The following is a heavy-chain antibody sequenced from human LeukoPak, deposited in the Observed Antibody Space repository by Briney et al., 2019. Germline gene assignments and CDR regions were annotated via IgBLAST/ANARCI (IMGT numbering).Heavy chain of an antibody. V-gene: IGHV3-66*01. Sequence: GGPLRLSCAASGFTVSSNYMSWVRQAPGKGLEWVSVIYSGGSTYYADSVKGRFTISRDNSKNTLYLQMNSLRAEDTAVYYCARDDYGSGSYYKPPLYYYGMDVWGQGTTVTVSS. CDR3: ARDDYGSGSYYKPPLYYYGMDV. D-gene: IGHD3-10*01. J-gene: IGHJ6*02. CDR1: GFTVSSNY. CDR2: IYSGGST.